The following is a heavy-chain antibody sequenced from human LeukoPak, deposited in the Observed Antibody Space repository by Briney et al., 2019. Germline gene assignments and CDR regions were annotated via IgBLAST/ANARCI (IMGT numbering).Heavy chain of an antibody. J-gene: IGHJ6*03. Sequence: ASVKVSCKASGYTFTSYGISWVRQAPGQGLEWMGWISAYNGNTNYAQKLQGRVTMTTDTSTSTAYMELRSLRSDDTAVYYSARDRVGYGSSTSCYGKDYYYMDLWGKGTTVTVSS. CDR3: ARDRVGYGSSTSCYGKDYYYMDL. D-gene: IGHD2-2*01. CDR2: ISAYNGNT. CDR1: GYTFTSYG. V-gene: IGHV1-18*01.